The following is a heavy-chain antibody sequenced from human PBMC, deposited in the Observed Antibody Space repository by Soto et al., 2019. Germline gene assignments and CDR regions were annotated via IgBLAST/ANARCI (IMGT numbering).Heavy chain of an antibody. Sequence: QVQLVQSGAEVKKPGSSVKVSCKASGGTFSSYAISWVRQAPGQELEWMGGIIPIFGTANYAQKFQGRVTITAEESTSTAYMELSSLRSEDTAVYYCAGGPEGAACDAFDIWGQGTMVTVSS. J-gene: IGHJ3*02. CDR3: AGGPEGAACDAFDI. CDR2: IIPIFGTA. CDR1: GGTFSSYA. D-gene: IGHD6-25*01. V-gene: IGHV1-69*01.